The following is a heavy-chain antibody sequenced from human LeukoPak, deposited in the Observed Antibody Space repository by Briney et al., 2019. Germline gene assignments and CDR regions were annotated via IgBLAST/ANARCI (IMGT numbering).Heavy chain of an antibody. CDR3: ARGGSQPGFDY. J-gene: IGHJ4*02. CDR1: GGSISSGDYY. D-gene: IGHD3-10*01. Sequence: SETLSPTCTVSGGSISSGDYYWSWIRQPPGKGLEWIGYIYYSGSTYYNPSLKSRVTISVDTSKNQFSLKLSSVTAADTAVYYCARGGSQPGFDYWGQGTLVTVSS. V-gene: IGHV4-30-4*01. CDR2: IYYSGST.